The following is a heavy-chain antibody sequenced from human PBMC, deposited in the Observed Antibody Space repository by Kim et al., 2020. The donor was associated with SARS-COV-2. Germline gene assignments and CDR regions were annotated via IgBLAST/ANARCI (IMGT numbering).Heavy chain of an antibody. CDR3: ATIDCYGSNVR. V-gene: IGHV3-9*01. CDR2: SI. Sequence: SIGYADSVKGRFTISRDNAKNSLYLQMNSLRAEDTALYYCATIDCYGSNVRWGQGTMVTVSS. D-gene: IGHD3-10*01. J-gene: IGHJ3*01.